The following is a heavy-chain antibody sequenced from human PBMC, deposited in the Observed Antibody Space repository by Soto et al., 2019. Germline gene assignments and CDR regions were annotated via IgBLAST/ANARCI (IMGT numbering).Heavy chain of an antibody. CDR3: ARGGAVVKQKSSAFDI. CDR2: INPTGGST. V-gene: IGHV1-46*01. J-gene: IGHJ3*02. Sequence: QMQLVQSGPEVKKPGASVIVSCKASGYGFTSYFIHAVRQAPGQGLEWMGVINPTGGSTTLAQKFQARVSMTKDTSTATVFMEVRSLRSEDTAVYYCARGGAVVKQKSSAFDIWGQGTRVTVSS. D-gene: IGHD6-13*01. CDR1: GYGFTSYF.